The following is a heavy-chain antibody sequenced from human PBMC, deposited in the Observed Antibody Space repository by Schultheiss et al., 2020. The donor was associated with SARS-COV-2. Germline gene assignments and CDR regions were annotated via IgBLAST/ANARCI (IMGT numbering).Heavy chain of an antibody. Sequence: SQTLSLTCTVSGGSISGYYWSWIRQPPGKGLEWIGYIYYSGSTNYNPSLKSRVTISVDTSKNQFSLKLSSVTAADTAVYYCARGFDSWGQGTLVTVSS. CDR2: IYYSGST. CDR3: ARGFDS. V-gene: IGHV4-59*12. J-gene: IGHJ4*02. CDR1: GGSISGYY.